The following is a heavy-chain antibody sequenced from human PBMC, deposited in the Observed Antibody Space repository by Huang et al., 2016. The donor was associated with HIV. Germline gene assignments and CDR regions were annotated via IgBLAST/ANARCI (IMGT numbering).Heavy chain of an antibody. CDR2: IYYSGST. J-gene: IGHJ3*02. Sequence: QLQLQGSGPGLVKPSETLSLTCTVSGGSITSSSYYWGWIRQPPGQGLEWVGSIYYSGSTDYTPALKCRVTVAVDPSKNQFSLKLSSVTAADTAVYYCARHFSYYDSSGYTPWDAFDIWGQGTMVTVSS. CDR3: ARHFSYYDSSGYTPWDAFDI. V-gene: IGHV4-39*01. CDR1: GGSITSSSYY. D-gene: IGHD3-22*01.